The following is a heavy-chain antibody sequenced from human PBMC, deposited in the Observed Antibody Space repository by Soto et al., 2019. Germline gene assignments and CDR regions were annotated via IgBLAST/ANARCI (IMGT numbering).Heavy chain of an antibody. CDR3: ARGWLRRGYSYGVFDP. V-gene: IGHV1-69*01. CDR2: IIPIFGTA. CDR1: GGTFSSYA. D-gene: IGHD5-18*01. J-gene: IGHJ5*02. Sequence: QVQLVQSGAEVKKPGSSVKVSCKASGGTFSSYAISWVRQAPGQGLEWMGGIIPIFGTANYAQKFKGRVTITADESTSTAYMELSSLRSEDTAVYYCARGWLRRGYSYGVFDPWGQGTLVTVSS.